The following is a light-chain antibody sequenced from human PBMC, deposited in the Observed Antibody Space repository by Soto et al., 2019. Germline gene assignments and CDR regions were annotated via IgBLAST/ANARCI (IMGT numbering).Light chain of an antibody. CDR2: ENN. CDR3: GTWDSGLSAGV. CDR1: SSKIGTYY. Sequence: QSVLTQPPSVSAAPGQTVTISWSGSSSKIGTYYVSWYQQLPGTAPKLLIYENNKRPSGIPDRFSGSKSGTSATLGITGLQAGDEADYYCGTWDSGLSAGVFGGGTKLTVL. V-gene: IGLV1-51*02. J-gene: IGLJ3*02.